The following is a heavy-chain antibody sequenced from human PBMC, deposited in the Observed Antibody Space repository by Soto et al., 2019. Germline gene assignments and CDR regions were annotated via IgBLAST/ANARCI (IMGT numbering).Heavy chain of an antibody. D-gene: IGHD6-13*01. V-gene: IGHV3-21*06. CDR3: ARSSDSWYLYYFDY. J-gene: IGHJ4*02. CDR1: GFSFRNYN. Sequence: GGSLRLSCAASGFSFRNYNMNWDRQAPGKGLEWLSSIDSSSSYIDYADSVKGRLTISRDNAKNSLYLQMNSLRAEDTALYYCARSSDSWYLYYFDYWGQGALVTVSS. CDR2: IDSSSSYI.